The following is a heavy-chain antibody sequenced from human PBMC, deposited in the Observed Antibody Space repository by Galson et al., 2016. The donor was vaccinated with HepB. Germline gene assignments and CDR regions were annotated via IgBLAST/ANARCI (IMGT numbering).Heavy chain of an antibody. D-gene: IGHD6-19*01. CDR2: IKEGGSEK. V-gene: IGHV3-7*03. CDR1: GFIFRSYW. J-gene: IGHJ5*01. Sequence: SLRLSCAASGFIFRSYWMGWVRQAPGRGLEWVGNIKEGGSEKHYVESVKGRFTISRDNAKNSLYLHMNSLTGEDTAVYYCAKMFPLYSSGWYVRGDGWFDSWGQGTLVTVSS. CDR3: AKMFPLYSSGWYVRGDGWFDS.